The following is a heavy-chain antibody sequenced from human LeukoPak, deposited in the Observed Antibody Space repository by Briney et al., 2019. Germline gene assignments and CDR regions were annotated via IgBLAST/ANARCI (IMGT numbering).Heavy chain of an antibody. V-gene: IGHV3-64D*06. CDR1: GFTFSSYA. CDR3: VKGGDELTYYFDY. Sequence: PGGSLRLSCSASGFTFSSYATHWVRQAPGKGLEYVSAISSNGGSTYYADSVKGRFTISRDNSKNTLYLQMSSLRAEDTAVYYCVKGGDELTYYFDYWGQGTLVTVSS. J-gene: IGHJ4*02. CDR2: ISSNGGST. D-gene: IGHD3-10*01.